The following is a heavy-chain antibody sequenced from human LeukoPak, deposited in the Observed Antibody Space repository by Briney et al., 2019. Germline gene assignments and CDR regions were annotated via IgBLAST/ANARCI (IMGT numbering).Heavy chain of an antibody. D-gene: IGHD6-19*01. J-gene: IGHJ4*02. Sequence: GRSLRLSCAASGFTFDDYAMHWVRQAPGKGLEWVSGISWNSGSIGYADSVKGRFTISRDNAKNSLYLQMNSLRAEDMALYYCAKDGGGSGWYLLDYWGQGTLVTVSS. V-gene: IGHV3-9*03. CDR3: AKDGGGSGWYLLDY. CDR1: GFTFDDYA. CDR2: ISWNSGSI.